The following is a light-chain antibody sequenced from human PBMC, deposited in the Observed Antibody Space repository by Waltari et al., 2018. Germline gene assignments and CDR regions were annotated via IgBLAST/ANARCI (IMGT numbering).Light chain of an antibody. J-gene: IGKJ5*01. CDR3: QQYNSYPIT. V-gene: IGKV1-5*03. CDR2: KAF. CDR1: QSISSW. Sequence: DIQMTQSPSTLSASVGDRITITCRASQSISSWLAWYQQKPGKAPKLLIYKAFSLESGVPPRFSGSGSGTEFTLTISSLQPDDFATYYCQQYNSYPITFGQGTRLEIK.